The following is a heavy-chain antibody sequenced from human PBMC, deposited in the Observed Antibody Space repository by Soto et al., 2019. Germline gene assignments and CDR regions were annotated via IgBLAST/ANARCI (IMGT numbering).Heavy chain of an antibody. CDR2: IYYSGST. CDR3: ARDHRPDGYNYIDY. V-gene: IGHV4-61*01. CDR1: GGSVSSGSYY. J-gene: IGHJ4*02. D-gene: IGHD5-12*01. Sequence: NPSETLSLTCTVSGGSVSSGSYYWSWIRQPPGKGLEWIGYIYYSGSTNYNPSLKSRVTISVDTSKNQFSLKLSSVTAADTAVYYCARDHRPDGYNYIDYWGQGTLVTVSS.